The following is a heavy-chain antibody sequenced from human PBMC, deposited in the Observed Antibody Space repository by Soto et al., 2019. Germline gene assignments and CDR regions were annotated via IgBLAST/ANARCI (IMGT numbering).Heavy chain of an antibody. CDR1: GFTFSISA. D-gene: IGHD1-1*01. CDR2: ISADSRRT. J-gene: IGHJ4*02. Sequence: GGSLRLSFASSGFTFSISAMGWFRQGPGKGLEWVSLISADSRRTYYVDSVKGRFAISRDNSKNTLYLQLTSLRVEDTAIYYCATQDFRGTTGTTWGQGTLVTVSS. CDR3: ATQDFRGTTGTT. V-gene: IGHV3-23*01.